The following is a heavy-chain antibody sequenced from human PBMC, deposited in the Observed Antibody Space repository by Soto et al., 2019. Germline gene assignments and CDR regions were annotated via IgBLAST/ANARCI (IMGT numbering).Heavy chain of an antibody. CDR2: IFYSGST. CDR3: ARQPTTGDTDLWFGP. J-gene: IGHJ5*02. D-gene: IGHD2-21*01. CDR1: GGSISTSRSY. V-gene: IGHV4-39*01. Sequence: QLQLLESGPGLVKASETLSLTCSVSGGSISTSRSYWAWIRQPPGKGLEWLANIFYSGSTFYNPSLAGRVSVSVDTPKNEFSLKLRSVTAADTAVYYCARQPTTGDTDLWFGPWGQGTLVTVSS.